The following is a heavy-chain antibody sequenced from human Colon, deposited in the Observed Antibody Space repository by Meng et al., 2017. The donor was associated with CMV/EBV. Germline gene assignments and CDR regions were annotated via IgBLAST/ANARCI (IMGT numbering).Heavy chain of an antibody. CDR1: GSSFSNYR. J-gene: IGHJ4*02. V-gene: IGHV3-21*01. CDR3: ASPTVV. CDR2: ISSSSSYI. D-gene: IGHD1-1*01. Sequence: GGSLRLSCVDSGSSFSNYRMDWVRQAPGKGLEWVSSISSSSSYIYYADSVKGRFTISRDNAKNSLYLQMNSLRAEDTAVYYCASPTVVWGQGTLVTVSS.